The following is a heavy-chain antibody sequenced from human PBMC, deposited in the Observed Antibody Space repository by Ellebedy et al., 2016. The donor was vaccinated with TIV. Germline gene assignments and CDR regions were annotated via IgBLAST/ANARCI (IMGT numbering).Heavy chain of an antibody. CDR1: GYTFTSYG. Sequence: AASVKVSCKASGYTFTSYGISWVRQAPGQGLEWMGWISAYNGNTNYAQKLQCRVTMTTDTSTSTAYMELRSLRSDDTAVYYCARDQREYDFWSYGDYWGQGTLVTVSS. J-gene: IGHJ4*02. V-gene: IGHV1-18*01. D-gene: IGHD3-3*01. CDR2: ISAYNGNT. CDR3: ARDQREYDFWSYGDY.